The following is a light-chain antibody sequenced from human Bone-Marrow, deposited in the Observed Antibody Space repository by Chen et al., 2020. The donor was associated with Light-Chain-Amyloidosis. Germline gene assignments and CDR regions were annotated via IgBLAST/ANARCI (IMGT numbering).Light chain of an antibody. V-gene: IGKV3D-7*01. CDR3: QQDYNLPGT. Sequence: EIVMTQSPATLSLSPGERATLSCRASQSVSSSYLSWYQQKPGQAPRLLIYDASTRATGIPARFSGSGSGTDFTLTISSLQPEDFAVYYCQQDYNLPGTFGQGTKVEIK. J-gene: IGKJ1*01. CDR1: QSVSSSY. CDR2: DAS.